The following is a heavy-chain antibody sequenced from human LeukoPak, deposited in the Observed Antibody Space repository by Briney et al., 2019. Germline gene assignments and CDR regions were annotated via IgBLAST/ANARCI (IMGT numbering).Heavy chain of an antibody. Sequence: GGSLRLSCAASGFPFSTYAMSWVRQAPGKGLEWVSSIRRSDGSTYCEDSVKGRFAISRDNSKNSLYLQMNSLRAEDTAVYYCAKDVYGDYGGLDYWGQGTLVTVSS. V-gene: IGHV3-23*01. D-gene: IGHD4-23*01. CDR1: GFPFSTYA. J-gene: IGHJ4*02. CDR3: AKDVYGDYGGLDY. CDR2: IRRSDGST.